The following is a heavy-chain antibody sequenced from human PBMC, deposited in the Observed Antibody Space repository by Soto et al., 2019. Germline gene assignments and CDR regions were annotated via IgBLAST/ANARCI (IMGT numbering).Heavy chain of an antibody. D-gene: IGHD5-12*01. CDR2: IIPIFGTA. CDR3: ARCGSGYDRSYWFDP. CDR1: GGTFSSYA. Sequence: ASVKGSCKASGGTFSSYAISWVRQAPGQGLEWMGGIIPIFGTANYAQKFQGRVTITADESTSTAYMELSSLRSEDTAVYYCARCGSGYDRSYWFDPWGQGTLVTVSS. J-gene: IGHJ5*02. V-gene: IGHV1-69*13.